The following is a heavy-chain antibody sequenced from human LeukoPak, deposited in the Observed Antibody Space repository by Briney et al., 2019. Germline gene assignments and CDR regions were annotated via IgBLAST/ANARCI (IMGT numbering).Heavy chain of an antibody. V-gene: IGHV3-13*01. CDR3: ARATVIGNAPVPGYMDV. D-gene: IGHD2-21*01. J-gene: IGHJ6*03. CDR2: IRTIGDT. Sequence: QPGGSLRLSCAASGFTFSTYDMHWVRQVSGKGLEWVSSIRTIGDTFYPGSVKGRFTISRENAKNSLYLQMNGLRAGDTAAYYCARATVIGNAPVPGYMDVWGKGTTVTVSS. CDR1: GFTFSTYD.